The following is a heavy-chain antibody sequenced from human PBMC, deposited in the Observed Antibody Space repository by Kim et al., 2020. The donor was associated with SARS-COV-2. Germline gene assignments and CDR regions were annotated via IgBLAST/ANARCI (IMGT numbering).Heavy chain of an antibody. V-gene: IGHV3-21*01. D-gene: IGHD3-22*01. CDR3: AREIRNYYDYDD. Sequence: YYADSVKGRFTISRENAKNSLYLQMNSLRAEDTAVYYCAREIRNYYDYDDWGQGTLVTVSS. J-gene: IGHJ4*02.